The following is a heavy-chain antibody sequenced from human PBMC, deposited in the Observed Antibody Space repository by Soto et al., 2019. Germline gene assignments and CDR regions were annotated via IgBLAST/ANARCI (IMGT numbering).Heavy chain of an antibody. V-gene: IGHV4-34*01. CDR3: ARASLAYCGGDCYFNWFDP. D-gene: IGHD2-21*02. CDR1: GGSFSGYY. Sequence: SETLSLTCAVYGGSFSGYYWSWIRQPPGKGLEWIGEINHSGSTNYNPSLKSRVTISVDTSKNQFSLKLSSVTAADTAVYYCARASLAYCGGDCYFNWFDPWGQGTLVTVSS. CDR2: INHSGST. J-gene: IGHJ5*02.